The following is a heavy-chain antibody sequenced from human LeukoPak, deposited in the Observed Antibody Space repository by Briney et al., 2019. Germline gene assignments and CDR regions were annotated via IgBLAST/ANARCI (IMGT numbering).Heavy chain of an antibody. D-gene: IGHD3-16*01. CDR2: ISHSGST. CDR3: ARHSLRGGWFDP. J-gene: IGHJ5*02. V-gene: IGHV4-38-2*02. CDR1: GYSINSFASGYY. Sequence: SETLSLTCSVSGYSINSFASGYYWGWIRQPPGQGLEWIGSISHSGSTYYNPSLRSRVTISVDTSKNQFSLKLRSVTAADTAVYYCARHSLRGGWFDPRGQGTLVTVSS.